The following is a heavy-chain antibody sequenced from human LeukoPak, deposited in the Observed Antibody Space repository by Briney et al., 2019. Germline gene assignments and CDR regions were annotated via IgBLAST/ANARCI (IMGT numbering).Heavy chain of an antibody. V-gene: IGHV3-11*04. CDR1: GFTFSNAW. Sequence: GGSLRLSCAASGFTFSNAWMSWVRQAPGKGLEWVSYISSSGSTIYYADSVKGRFTISRDNAKNSLYLQMNSLRAEDTAVYYCARDSTIFGVVILFDYWGQGTLVTVSS. CDR3: ARDSTIFGVVILFDY. D-gene: IGHD3-3*01. CDR2: ISSSGSTI. J-gene: IGHJ4*02.